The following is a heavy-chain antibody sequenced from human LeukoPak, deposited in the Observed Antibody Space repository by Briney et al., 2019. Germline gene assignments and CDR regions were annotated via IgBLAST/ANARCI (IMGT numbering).Heavy chain of an antibody. CDR3: AKDRVGRASDFDY. J-gene: IGHJ4*02. Sequence: PGGSLRLSCAASGFTFSSWSMGWVRQSPGKGLEWVSGITSSGASTFYADSVKGRFTISRDNSKNTLYLQMNSLRVEDTAVYYCAKDRVGRASDFDYWGQGTLVTVSS. CDR2: ITSSGAST. V-gene: IGHV3-23*01. CDR1: GFTFSSWS. D-gene: IGHD1-26*01.